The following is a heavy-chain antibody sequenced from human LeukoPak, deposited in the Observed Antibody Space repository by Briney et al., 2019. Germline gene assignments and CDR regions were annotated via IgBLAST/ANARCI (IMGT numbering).Heavy chain of an antibody. CDR3: TTEQHYDFWSGWTKFDY. CDR1: GFTFSNAW. Sequence: GGSLRLSCAASGFTFSNAWMSWVRQAPGKGLEWVGRIKSKTDGETTDYAAPVKGRFTISRDDSKNTLYLQMNSLKTEDTAVYYCTTEQHYDFWSGWTKFDYWGQGTLVTVSS. V-gene: IGHV3-15*01. CDR2: IKSKTDGETT. J-gene: IGHJ4*02. D-gene: IGHD3-3*01.